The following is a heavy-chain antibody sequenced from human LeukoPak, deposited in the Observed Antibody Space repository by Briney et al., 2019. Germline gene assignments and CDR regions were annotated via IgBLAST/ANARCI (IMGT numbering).Heavy chain of an antibody. CDR1: GFTFSSYG. V-gene: IGHV3-23*01. CDR3: AKDLSSLLWFGELLSLGAFDI. CDR2: ISGSGGST. D-gene: IGHD3-10*01. Sequence: GGSLRLSCAASGFTFSSYGMHWVRQAPGKGLEWVSAISGSGGSTYYADSVKGRFTISRDNSKNTLYLQMNSLRAEDTAVYYCAKDLSSLLWFGELLSLGAFDIWGQGTMVTVSS. J-gene: IGHJ3*02.